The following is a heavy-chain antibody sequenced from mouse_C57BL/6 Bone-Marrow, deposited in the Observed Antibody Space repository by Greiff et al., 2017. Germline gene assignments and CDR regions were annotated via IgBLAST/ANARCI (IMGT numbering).Heavy chain of an antibody. CDR1: GFTFSDYY. Sequence: EVMLVESGGGLVQPGGSLKLSCAASGFTFSDYYMYWVRQTPVKRLEWVADISNGGGSTYYPDTVKGPFTISRDNAKNTLYMQMSRRKSEDTAMYYCASQSNCYSDWYFDVWGTGTTVTVSS. J-gene: IGHJ1*03. D-gene: IGHD2-12*01. CDR3: ASQSNCYSDWYFDV. V-gene: IGHV5-12*01. CDR2: ISNGGGST.